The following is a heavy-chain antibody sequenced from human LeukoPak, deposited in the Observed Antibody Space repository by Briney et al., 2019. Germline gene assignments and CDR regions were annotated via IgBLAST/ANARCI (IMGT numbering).Heavy chain of an antibody. V-gene: IGHV3-23*01. Sequence: GGSLRLSCAASGFTFGSYGMSWVRQAPGKGLEWVSFITPNADRTSYADSVEGRFTISRDNPRNTLYMQMNSLRDEGTALYYCAITHGYYDGSGYWVQWGQGTLVTVSS. CDR1: GFTFGSYG. D-gene: IGHD3-22*01. CDR2: ITPNADRT. CDR3: AITHGYYDGSGYWVQ. J-gene: IGHJ1*01.